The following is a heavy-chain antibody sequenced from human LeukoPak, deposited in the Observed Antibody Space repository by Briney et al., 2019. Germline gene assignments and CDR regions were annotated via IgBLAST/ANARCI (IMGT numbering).Heavy chain of an antibody. CDR2: IYSGGST. Sequence: GGSLRLSCAASGFTVSSNYMSWVRQAPGKGLEWVSVIYSGGSTYYADSVKGRFTISRDNSKNTLYLQMNSLRAEDTAVYYCASRKWLEYYFDYWGQGTLVTVSS. V-gene: IGHV3-66*01. D-gene: IGHD5-12*01. CDR3: ASRKWLEYYFDY. CDR1: GFTVSSNY. J-gene: IGHJ4*02.